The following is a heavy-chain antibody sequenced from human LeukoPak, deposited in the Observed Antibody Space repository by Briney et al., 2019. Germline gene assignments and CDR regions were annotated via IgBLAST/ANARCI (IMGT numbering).Heavy chain of an antibody. CDR1: GDSMSSFY. J-gene: IGHJ4*02. D-gene: IGHD3-10*01. V-gene: IGHV4-4*07. Sequence: PSETLSLTCTVSGDSMSSFYWNWIPQPAGKGLEWIGRILPSGTSFSIPSLRSRLTVSLDTSKNQFSLRLNSVTAADTAVYYCARESVIRGVSHFDYWGQGTLVTVSA. CDR2: ILPSGTS. CDR3: ARESVIRGVSHFDY.